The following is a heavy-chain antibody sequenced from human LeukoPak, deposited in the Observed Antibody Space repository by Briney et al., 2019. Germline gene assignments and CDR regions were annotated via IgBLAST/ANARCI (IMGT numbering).Heavy chain of an antibody. V-gene: IGHV4-34*01. CDR2: INHSGST. J-gene: IGHJ6*02. CDR1: GGSFSGYY. CDR3: AREREAYYYYGMDV. Sequence: SETLSLTCAVYGGSFSGYYWSWIRQPPGKGLEWIGEINHSGSTNYNPSLKSRVTISVDTSKNQFSLKLSSATAADTAVHYCAREREAYYYYGMDVWGQGTTVTVSS.